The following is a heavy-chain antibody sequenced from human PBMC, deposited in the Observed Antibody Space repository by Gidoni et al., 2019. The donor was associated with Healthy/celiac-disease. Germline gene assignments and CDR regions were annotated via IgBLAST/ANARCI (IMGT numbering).Heavy chain of an antibody. CDR2: IKRKTDGGTT. J-gene: IGHJ4*02. V-gene: IGHV3-15*07. CDR3: TTGLITFGGVIAKDY. CDR1: GFTFSNAW. D-gene: IGHD3-16*02. Sequence: EVQLVESGGGLEKPGGSLRLSCAASGFTFSNAWVNWVRQAPGKGLEGVGLIKRKTDGGTTDYAAPVKGRFTISRDDSKNTLYLQMNSLKTEDTAVYYCTTGLITFGGVIAKDYRGQGTLVTVSS.